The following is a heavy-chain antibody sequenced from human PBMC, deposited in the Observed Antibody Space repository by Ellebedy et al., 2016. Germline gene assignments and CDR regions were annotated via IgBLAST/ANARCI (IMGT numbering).Heavy chain of an antibody. D-gene: IGHD5-24*01. V-gene: IGHV3-7*04. J-gene: IGHJ4*02. CDR2: IKQDGSET. CDR3: ARDYYWGYKGTFDL. Sequence: GGSLRLXXAGSGFTLSTYWMTWVRQAPGKGLEWVANIKQDGSETYYVDSVKGRFTISRDDAESSLYLQMNSLRADDTAVYYCARDYYWGYKGTFDLWGQGTLVTVAS. CDR1: GFTLSTYW.